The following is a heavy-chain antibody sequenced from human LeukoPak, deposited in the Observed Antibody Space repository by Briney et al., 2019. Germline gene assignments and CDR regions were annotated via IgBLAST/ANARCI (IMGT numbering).Heavy chain of an antibody. CDR3: ARRGYYDGYFHH. Sequence: SETLSLTCTVSGGSISSYYWSWIRQPPGKGLEWIGNIYYTGSTYYNPSLKSRVTISVDTAKNQFYLKLSSVTAADTAVYFCARRGYYDGYFHHWGQGTLVTVSS. V-gene: IGHV4-59*04. D-gene: IGHD3-22*01. J-gene: IGHJ1*01. CDR1: GGSISSYY. CDR2: IYYTGST.